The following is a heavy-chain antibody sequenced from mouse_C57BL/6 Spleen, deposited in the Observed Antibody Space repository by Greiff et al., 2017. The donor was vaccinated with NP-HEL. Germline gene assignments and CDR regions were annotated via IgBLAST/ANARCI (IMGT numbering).Heavy chain of an antibody. V-gene: IGHV1-26*01. D-gene: IGHD2-4*01. CDR1: GYTFTDYY. CDR3: SSCPYDYDLYAMDC. Sequence: VQLQQSGPELVKPGASVKISCKASGYTFTDYYMNWVKQSHGKSLEWIGDINPNNGGTSYNQKFKGKATLTVDKSSSTAYMELRSLTSEDSSVYYCSSCPYDYDLYAMDCWGQGTSVTVSS. J-gene: IGHJ4*01. CDR2: INPNNGGT.